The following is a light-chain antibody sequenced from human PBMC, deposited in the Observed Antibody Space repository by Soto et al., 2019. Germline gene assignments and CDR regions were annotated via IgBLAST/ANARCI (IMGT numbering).Light chain of an antibody. CDR3: QQRAKWPST. CDR1: ESSDRY. Sequence: VLTQSPDTLSLGQGETVTLACRASESSDRYVAWYQQKGGQAPRLLIYDAYTRATGVAARFAGSGSATDFSLTISRLEPEDFAVYYCQQRAKWPSTFGPGTKVEIK. CDR2: DAY. V-gene: IGKV3-11*01. J-gene: IGKJ2*02.